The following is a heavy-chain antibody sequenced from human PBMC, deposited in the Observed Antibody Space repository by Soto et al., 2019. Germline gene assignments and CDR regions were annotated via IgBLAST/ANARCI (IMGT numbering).Heavy chain of an antibody. CDR3: ARAPEYSSSSWFDP. J-gene: IGHJ5*02. D-gene: IGHD6-6*01. CDR1: GFTFSSYW. V-gene: IGHV3-74*01. Sequence: PGGSLRLSCAASGFTFSSYWMHWVRQAPGKGLVWVSRINSDGSSTSYADSVKGRFTISRDNAKNTLYLQINSLRAEDTVVYYCARAPEYSSSSWFDPWGQGTLVTVSS. CDR2: INSDGSST.